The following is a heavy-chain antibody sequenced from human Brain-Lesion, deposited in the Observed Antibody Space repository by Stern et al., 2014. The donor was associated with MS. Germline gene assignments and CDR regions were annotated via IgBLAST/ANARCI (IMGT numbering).Heavy chain of an antibody. CDR1: GYTLTELS. D-gene: IGHD1-26*01. Sequence: VHLVESGADVKKPGASVKVSCKVSGYTLTELSMPWVRQAPRKGLEWMGGFDPEDGETIYAQEFQGRVTMTEDTSTDTAYMELSSLRSEDTAVYYCATLSPGAGGNYYRHFDYWGQGTLVTVSS. J-gene: IGHJ4*02. CDR3: ATLSPGAGGNYYRHFDY. CDR2: FDPEDGET. V-gene: IGHV1-24*01.